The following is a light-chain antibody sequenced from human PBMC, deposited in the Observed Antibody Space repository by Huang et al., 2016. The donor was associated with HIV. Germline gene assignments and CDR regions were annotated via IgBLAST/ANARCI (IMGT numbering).Light chain of an antibody. CDR1: QNINNF. Sequence: IEMTQPQPSLSALVGDRVIITCRASQNINNFLNWYQPRVWKAPQLSISVVSNLQDGVPLRFSGSESGTNFTLTINNVQPEDFATYYCQQCFTTVPYTFAQGTKLEIK. V-gene: IGKV1-39*01. CDR2: VVS. CDR3: QQCFTTVPYT. J-gene: IGKJ2*01.